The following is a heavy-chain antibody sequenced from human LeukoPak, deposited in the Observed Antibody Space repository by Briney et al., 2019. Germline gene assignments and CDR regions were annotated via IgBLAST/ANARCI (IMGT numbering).Heavy chain of an antibody. D-gene: IGHD6-13*01. Sequence: GGSVRLSCAASGSTFSSYSMNWVRQAPGKGLEWVSSISSSSSYIYYADSVKGRFTISRDNAKNSLYLQMNSLRAEDTAVYYCARESSSSWYDYWGQGTLVTVSS. CDR3: ARESSSSWYDY. CDR2: ISSSSSYI. CDR1: GSTFSSYS. J-gene: IGHJ4*02. V-gene: IGHV3-21*01.